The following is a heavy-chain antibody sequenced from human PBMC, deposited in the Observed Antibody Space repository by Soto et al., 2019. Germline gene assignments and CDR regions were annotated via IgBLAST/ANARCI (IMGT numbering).Heavy chain of an antibody. Sequence: QVQLVESGGGVVQPGRSLRLSCAASGFTFSSYGMHWVRQAPGKGLEWVAVIWYDGSNKYYADSVKGRSTISRDNSKNTLYLQMNSLRAEDTAVYYCARGKYSSGWRSDYWGQGTLVTVSS. CDR3: ARGKYSSGWRSDY. CDR2: IWYDGSNK. V-gene: IGHV3-33*01. J-gene: IGHJ4*02. D-gene: IGHD6-19*01. CDR1: GFTFSSYG.